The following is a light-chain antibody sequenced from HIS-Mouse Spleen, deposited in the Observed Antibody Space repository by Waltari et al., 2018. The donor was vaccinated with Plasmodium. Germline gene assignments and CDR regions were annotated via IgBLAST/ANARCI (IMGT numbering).Light chain of an antibody. Sequence: DVVMTQSPLSLPVTLGQPASISCRSSQSLVHSDGNTYLNWFQQRPGQSPRGLIYKGSNRDSGVPDRFSGSGSGTDFTLKISRVEAEDVGVYYCMQGTHWPPTFGQGTKVEIK. CDR1: QSLVHSDGNTY. CDR3: MQGTHWPPT. J-gene: IGKJ1*01. V-gene: IGKV2-30*02. CDR2: KGS.